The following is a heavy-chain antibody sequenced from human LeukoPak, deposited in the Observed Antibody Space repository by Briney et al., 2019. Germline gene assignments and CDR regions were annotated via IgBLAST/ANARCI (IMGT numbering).Heavy chain of an antibody. J-gene: IGHJ5*02. CDR2: INPNSGGT. CDR1: GYTFTGYY. D-gene: IGHD6-13*01. Sequence: ASVKVSCKASGYTFTGYYMHWVRQARGQGLEWMGWINPNSGGTNYAQKFQGRVTMTRDTSISTAYMELRSLRSDDTAVYYCARSLGDYSSSWYMGVDPWGQGTLVTVSS. CDR3: ARSLGDYSSSWYMGVDP. V-gene: IGHV1-2*02.